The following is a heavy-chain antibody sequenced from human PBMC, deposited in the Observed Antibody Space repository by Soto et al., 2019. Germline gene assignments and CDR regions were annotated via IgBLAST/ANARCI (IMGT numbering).Heavy chain of an antibody. CDR3: AKSVVTAMVTDY. CDR2: ISGSGGST. D-gene: IGHD2-21*02. J-gene: IGHJ4*02. V-gene: IGHV3-23*01. Sequence: EVQLLESGGGLVQPGGSLRLSCAASGFTFSSYAMSWVRQAPGKGLEWVSAISGSGGSTYYAASVKGRFTISRDNSKNTLYLQMNSRRAEDTAVYYCAKSVVTAMVTDYWGQGTLVTVSS. CDR1: GFTFSSYA.